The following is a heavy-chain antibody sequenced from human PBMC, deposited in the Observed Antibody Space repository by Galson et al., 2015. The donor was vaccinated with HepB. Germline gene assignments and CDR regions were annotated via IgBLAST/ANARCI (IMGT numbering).Heavy chain of an antibody. CDR1: GYTFTSYA. J-gene: IGHJ4*02. V-gene: IGHV1-3*01. D-gene: IGHD6-19*01. CDR2: INAGNGNT. Sequence: SVKVSCTASGYTFTSYAMHWVRQAPGQRLEWMGWINAGNGNTKYSQKFQGRVNITRATSAKTAYMELSSLRSEDTAVYYCAIGGRGWYRVIDDWCQGTLVTVSS. CDR3: AIGGRGWYRVIDD.